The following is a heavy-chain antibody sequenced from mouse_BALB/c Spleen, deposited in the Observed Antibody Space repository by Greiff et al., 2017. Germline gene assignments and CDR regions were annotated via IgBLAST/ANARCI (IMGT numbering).Heavy chain of an antibody. J-gene: IGHJ4*01. CDR3: ERERGGGAMDY. CDR2: IYDSGTI. Sequence: EVQVVESGPGLVKPSQTVSLTCTVTGISITTGNYRWSWIRQFPGHKLEWIGYIYDSGTITYNPSLTRRTTITRDTSKNQFILEMKSLTAEDTASSNGERERGGGAMDYWGQGTSVTVSS. V-gene: IGHV3-5*02. CDR1: GISITTGNYR.